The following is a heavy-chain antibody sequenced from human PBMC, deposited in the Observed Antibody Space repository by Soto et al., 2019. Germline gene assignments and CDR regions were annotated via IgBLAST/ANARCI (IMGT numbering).Heavy chain of an antibody. Sequence: SETLSLTCTVSGASISDYYCSWIRQSPGKGLEWIGYIFFSGNTVYNPSLRGRVALSLDTSQNQTSLRLYSVTAAETAVYFCGRDFAEFEHTVTPPTPSHRRKYHYQDMDVWGQGTRVTVSS. V-gene: IGHV4-59*01. D-gene: IGHD2-21*01. J-gene: IGHJ6*02. CDR1: GASISDYY. CDR3: GRDFAEFEHTVTPPTPSHRRKYHYQDMDV. CDR2: IFFSGNT.